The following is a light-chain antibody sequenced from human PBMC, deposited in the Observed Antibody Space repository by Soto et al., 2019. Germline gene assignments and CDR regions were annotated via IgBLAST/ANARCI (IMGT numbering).Light chain of an antibody. CDR1: SSNIGSNH. Sequence: QSVLPQPPSASGTPGQRVPISCSGSSSNIGSNHVYWYQQLPGTVPQLLIYRNSERPSGVPDRFSGSKSGTSASLAISGLRSEDEADYYCAAWDDSLSGVVFGGGTKLTVL. J-gene: IGLJ2*01. V-gene: IGLV1-47*01. CDR2: RNS. CDR3: AAWDDSLSGVV.